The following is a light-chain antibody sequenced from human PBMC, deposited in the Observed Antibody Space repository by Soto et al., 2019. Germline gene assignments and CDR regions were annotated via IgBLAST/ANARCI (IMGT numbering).Light chain of an antibody. CDR2: EVT. Sequence: QSVLTQPASVSGSPGQSITISCTGTSSDIGTYNYVSWYQQHPGKAPKLIIYEVTNRPSGVSFRFSGSKSGNTASLTISGLQAEDESDYYCSSYRSSSTYVFGTGTKLTVL. CDR1: SSDIGTYNY. CDR3: SSYRSSSTYV. J-gene: IGLJ1*01. V-gene: IGLV2-14*01.